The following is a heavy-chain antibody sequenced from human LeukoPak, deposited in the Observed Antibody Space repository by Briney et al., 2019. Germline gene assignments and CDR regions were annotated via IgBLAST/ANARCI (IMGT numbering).Heavy chain of an antibody. V-gene: IGHV3-21*01. CDR1: GFTFSSFG. CDR3: AKDLSNWNDVTTPDY. CDR2: ISSSSSYI. J-gene: IGHJ4*02. Sequence: GGSLRLSCAASGFTFSSFGMNWVRQAPGKGLEWVSSISSSSSYIYYADSVKGRFTISRDNSKNTLYLQMNSLRAEDTAVYYCAKDLSNWNDVTTPDYWGQGTLVTVSS. D-gene: IGHD1-1*01.